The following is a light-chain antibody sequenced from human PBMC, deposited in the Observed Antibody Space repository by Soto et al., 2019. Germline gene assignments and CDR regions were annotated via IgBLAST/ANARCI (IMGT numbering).Light chain of an antibody. CDR2: EVT. J-gene: IGLJ3*02. CDR1: SSDIGGYEH. Sequence: QAVVTQPPSASGSLGQSVTISCTGTSSDIGGYEHVSWYQQYPGKAPKLMIYEVTRRPSGVPDRFSGSKSGNTASLTVSGLQAEDAADYYCSSYAGSNKLFGGGTKLTVL. CDR3: SSYAGSNKL. V-gene: IGLV2-8*01.